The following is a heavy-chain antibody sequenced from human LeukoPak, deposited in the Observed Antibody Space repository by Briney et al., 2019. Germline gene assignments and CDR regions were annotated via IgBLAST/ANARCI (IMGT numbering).Heavy chain of an antibody. J-gene: IGHJ4*02. CDR2: IRSKAYGGTT. Sequence: GRSLRLSCTASGFTFGDYAMSWFRQAPGKGLEWVGFIRSKAYGGTTEYAASVKGRFTISGDDSKSIAYLQMNSLKTEDTAVYYCTRSRDGYNYDYFDYWGQGTLVTVSS. CDR1: GFTFGDYA. D-gene: IGHD5-24*01. V-gene: IGHV3-49*03. CDR3: TRSRDGYNYDYFDY.